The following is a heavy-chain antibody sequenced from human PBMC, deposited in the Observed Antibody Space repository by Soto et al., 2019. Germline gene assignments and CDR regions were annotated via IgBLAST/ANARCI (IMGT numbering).Heavy chain of an antibody. CDR1: GGSISSGGYF. CDR3: ARAYSTSTRAFDY. V-gene: IGHV4-31*03. J-gene: IGHJ4*02. CDR2: IYSSGRT. D-gene: IGHD6-6*01. Sequence: QVQLQESSPGLVKPSQTLSLTCSVSGGSISSGGYFWSWIRQHPAKGLEWIGYIYSSGRTYYNPSLRSRLTISTDASKTQFSLELSSVTAADTAVYYCARAYSTSTRAFDYWGQGTLVTVSS.